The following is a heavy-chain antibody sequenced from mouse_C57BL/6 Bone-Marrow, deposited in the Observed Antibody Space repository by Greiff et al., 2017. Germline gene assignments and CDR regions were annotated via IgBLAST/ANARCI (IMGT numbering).Heavy chain of an antibody. CDR3: ARALSAWFAY. CDR1: GYTFTSYW. Sequence: QVQLQQPGAELVMPGASVKLSCKASGYTFTSYWMHWVKQRPGQGLEWIGEIDPSDSYTNYNQKFKGKSTLTVDKSSSTAYMQLSSLTSEDYAVYYCARALSAWFAYWGQGTLVTVSA. V-gene: IGHV1-69*01. CDR2: IDPSDSYT. J-gene: IGHJ3*01. D-gene: IGHD6-5*01.